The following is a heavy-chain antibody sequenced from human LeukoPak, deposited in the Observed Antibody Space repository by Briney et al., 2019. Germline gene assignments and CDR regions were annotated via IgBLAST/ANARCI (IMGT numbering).Heavy chain of an antibody. CDR2: ISPRDTNT. CDR3: TKSGGYSFSDY. CDR1: GFTFSSYA. J-gene: IGHJ4*02. Sequence: PGGSLRLSCAASGFTFSSYAMNWVGQAPGKGLEWVSAISPRDTNTFYADSVKGRFTISRDNSKNTLYLQMNSLRAEDTAVYYCTKSGGYSFSDYWGQGTLVTVSS. D-gene: IGHD5-12*01. V-gene: IGHV3-23*01.